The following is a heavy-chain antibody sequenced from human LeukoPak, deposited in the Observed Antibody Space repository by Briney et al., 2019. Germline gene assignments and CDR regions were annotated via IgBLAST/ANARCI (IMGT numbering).Heavy chain of an antibody. CDR3: ARLGGSYWDWFDP. V-gene: IGHV4-38-2*01. CDR2: IYHSGNT. D-gene: IGHD2-15*01. J-gene: IGHJ5*02. CDR1: GYSISSGYY. Sequence: TETLSLTCAVSGYSISSGYYWGWIRQPPGKGLDWIGSIYHSGNTYYNPSLKSRVTISVDTSKNQFSLKLSSVTAADTAVYYCARLGGSYWDWFDPWGQGTLVIVSS.